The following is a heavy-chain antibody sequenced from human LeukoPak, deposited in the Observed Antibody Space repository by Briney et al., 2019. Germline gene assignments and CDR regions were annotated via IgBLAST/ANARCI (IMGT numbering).Heavy chain of an antibody. Sequence: PSQTLSLTCAISGDSVSSNSASWNWIRQSPSRGLEWLGRTYYRSKWYNDHAVSVTGRITINPDTSKNQFSLQLNSVTPEDTAVYYCTRGSTKSNGALDIWGQGTMVTVSS. CDR3: TRGSTKSNGALDI. CDR2: TYYRSKWYN. V-gene: IGHV6-1*01. CDR1: GDSVSSNSAS. D-gene: IGHD2-8*01. J-gene: IGHJ3*02.